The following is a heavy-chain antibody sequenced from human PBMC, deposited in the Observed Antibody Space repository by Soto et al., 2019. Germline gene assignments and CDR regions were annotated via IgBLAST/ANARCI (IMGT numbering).Heavy chain of an antibody. CDR2: IYYNGGT. CDR1: GDSVTRENSY. Sequence: LSLTCTVSGDSVTRENSYWNWIRQAPGKGPEWIGYIYYNGGTNYNPSLKSRATILLDTSTNQFSLTLTSVTAAHTAVYYCARDGGQG. CDR3: ARD. V-gene: IGHV4-61*01. J-gene: IGHJ4*01.